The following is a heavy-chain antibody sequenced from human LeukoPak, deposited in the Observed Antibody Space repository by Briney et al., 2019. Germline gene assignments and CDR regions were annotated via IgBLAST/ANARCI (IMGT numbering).Heavy chain of an antibody. D-gene: IGHD3-22*01. CDR3: AKAPYYYDSSGPLDY. CDR1: GFTFSSYS. V-gene: IGHV3-48*01. J-gene: IGHJ4*02. CDR2: ISSSSSTI. Sequence: GGSLRLSCAASGFTFSSYSMNWVRQAPGKGLEWVSYISSSSSTIYYADSVKGRFTISRDNSKNTLYLQMNSLRAEDTAVYYCAKAPYYYDSSGPLDYWGQGTLVTVSS.